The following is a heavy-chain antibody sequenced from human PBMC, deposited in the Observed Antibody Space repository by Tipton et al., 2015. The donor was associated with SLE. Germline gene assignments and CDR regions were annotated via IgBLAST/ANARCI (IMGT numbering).Heavy chain of an antibody. J-gene: IGHJ4*02. V-gene: IGHV1-46*01. Sequence: QSGPEVKKPGASVKVSCKASGYTFTTYGISWVRQAPGQGLEWMGIINPTDGGTSYPQKFQGRVTMTRDTSTRTVYMELSSLRSEDTAVYYCARDGIPVETYRGVDLNPNFDFWGQGTLVTVSS. CDR2: INPTDGGT. CDR1: GYTFTTYG. D-gene: IGHD5-18*01. CDR3: ARDGIPVETYRGVDLNPNFDF.